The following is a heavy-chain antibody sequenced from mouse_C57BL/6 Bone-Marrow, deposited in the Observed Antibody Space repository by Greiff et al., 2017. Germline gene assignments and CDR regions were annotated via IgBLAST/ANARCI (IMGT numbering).Heavy chain of an antibody. CDR1: GYSFTDYN. CDR2: INPNYGTT. J-gene: IGHJ2*01. CDR3: ARLYYGSSHYYFDY. Sequence: LVESGPELVKPGASVKISCKASGYSFTDYNMNWVKQSNGKSLEWIGVINPNYGTTSYNQKFKGKATLTVDQSSSTAYMQLNSLTSEDSAVYYCARLYYGSSHYYFDYWGQGTTLTVSS. V-gene: IGHV1-39*01. D-gene: IGHD1-1*01.